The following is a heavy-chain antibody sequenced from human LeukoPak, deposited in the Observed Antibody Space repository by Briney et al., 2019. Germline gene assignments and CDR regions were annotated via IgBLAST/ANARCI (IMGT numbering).Heavy chain of an antibody. J-gene: IGHJ6*04. D-gene: IGHD2-2*01. CDR1: GGSFSGYY. V-gene: IGHV4-34*01. Sequence: PSETLSLTCAVYGGSFSGYYWSWIRQPPGKGLEWIGEMNHSGSTNYNPSLKSRVTISVDTSKNQFSLKLSSVTAADTAVYYCARARYCSSTSCPHRLDVWGKGTTVTISS. CDR2: MNHSGST. CDR3: ARARYCSSTSCPHRLDV.